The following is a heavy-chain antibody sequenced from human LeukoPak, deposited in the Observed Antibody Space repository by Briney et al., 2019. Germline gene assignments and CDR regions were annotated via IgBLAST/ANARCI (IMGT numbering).Heavy chain of an antibody. D-gene: IGHD3-3*01. CDR3: AKDRDFWSGYYPY. J-gene: IGHJ4*02. CDR2: ISGSGGST. Sequence: PGGSLRPSCAASGFTFSSYAMSWVRQAPGKGLEWVSAISGSGGSTYYADSVKGRFTISRDNSKNTLYLQMNSLRAEDTAVYYCAKDRDFWSGYYPYWGQGTLVTVSS. V-gene: IGHV3-23*01. CDR1: GFTFSSYA.